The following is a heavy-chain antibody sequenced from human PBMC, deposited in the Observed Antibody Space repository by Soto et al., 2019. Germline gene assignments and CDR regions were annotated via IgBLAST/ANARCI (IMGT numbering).Heavy chain of an antibody. CDR1: GFTFSSYS. CDR3: ARKQWLVGGGTYYFDY. V-gene: IGHV3-48*02. D-gene: IGHD6-19*01. CDR2: ISSRSSTI. J-gene: IGHJ4*02. Sequence: VQLVESGGGLVQPGGSLRLSCAASGFTFSSYSMNWVRQAPGKGLEWVSYISSRSSTIYYADSLKGRFTISRDNAKNSLYLQMNSLRDEDTAVYYCARKQWLVGGGTYYFDYWGQGTLVTVSS.